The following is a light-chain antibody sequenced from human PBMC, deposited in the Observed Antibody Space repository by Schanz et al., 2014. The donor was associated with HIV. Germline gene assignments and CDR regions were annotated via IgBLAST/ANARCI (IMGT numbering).Light chain of an antibody. V-gene: IGKV1-39*01. CDR2: AAS. CDR3: QKYDSAPLT. Sequence: DIQMTQSPSSLSASVGDRVTITCRASQSISRYLNWNQQKPGKAPKLLIYAASSLQSGVPSRFSGSGSGTDFTLTISSLQPEDVATYYCQKYDSAPLTFGPGTKVDIK. J-gene: IGKJ3*01. CDR1: QSISRY.